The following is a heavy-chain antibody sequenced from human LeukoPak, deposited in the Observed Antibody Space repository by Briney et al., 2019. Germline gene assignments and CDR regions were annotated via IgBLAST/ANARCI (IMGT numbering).Heavy chain of an antibody. CDR3: AKDSSSWHRETHFDY. Sequence: GGSLRLSCAASGFTFSSYAMSWVRQAPGKGLEWVSAMSGSGGSTYYADSVKGRFTISRDNSKNTLYLQMNSLRAEDTAVYYCAKDSSSWHRETHFDYWGQGTRVTVSS. V-gene: IGHV3-23*01. J-gene: IGHJ4*02. D-gene: IGHD6-13*01. CDR1: GFTFSSYA. CDR2: MSGSGGST.